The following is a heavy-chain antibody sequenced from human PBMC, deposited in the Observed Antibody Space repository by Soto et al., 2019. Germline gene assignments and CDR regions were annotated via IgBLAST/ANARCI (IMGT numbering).Heavy chain of an antibody. CDR3: AKDIEVAGTGGSYYGMDV. D-gene: IGHD6-19*01. CDR1: GFTFDDYA. J-gene: IGHJ6*02. Sequence: PGGSLRLSCAASGFTFDDYAMHWVRQAPGKGLEWVSLISWDGGSTYYADSVKGRFTISRDNSKNSLYLQMNSLRAEDTALYYCAKDIEVAGTGGSYYGMDVWGQGTTVNVS. V-gene: IGHV3-43D*04. CDR2: ISWDGGST.